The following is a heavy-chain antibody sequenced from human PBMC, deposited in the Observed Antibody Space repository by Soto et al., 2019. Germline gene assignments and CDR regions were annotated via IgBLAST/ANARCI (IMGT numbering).Heavy chain of an antibody. V-gene: IGHV3-23*01. Sequence: EVQLLESGGGLIQPGGSLRLSCAASGFPFSTYEMTWARQSPGKGLEWVAFITSSGGPTYYADSVRGRFTISRDNSSNTLYLPMDSLRVEDSARYCGVKGGWFDDWDQGSLVTVSS. CDR1: GFPFSTYE. J-gene: IGHJ5*02. CDR2: ITSSGGPT. CDR3: VKGGWFDD.